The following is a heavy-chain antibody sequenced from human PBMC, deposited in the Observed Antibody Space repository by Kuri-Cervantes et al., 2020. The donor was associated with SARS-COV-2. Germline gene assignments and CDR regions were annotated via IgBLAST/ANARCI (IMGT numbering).Heavy chain of an antibody. CDR3: AKDLGAGDYFYFNAMDV. V-gene: IGHV3-30-3*01. J-gene: IGHJ6*02. CDR2: ISYDGSNK. Sequence: GGSLRLSCAASGFTFSSYAMHWVRQAPGKGLEWVAVISYDGSNKYYADSVKGRFTISRDNSKNTLYLQMNSLRAEDTALYFCAKDLGAGDYFYFNAMDVWGQGTTVTVSS. CDR1: GFTFSSYA. D-gene: IGHD3-16*01.